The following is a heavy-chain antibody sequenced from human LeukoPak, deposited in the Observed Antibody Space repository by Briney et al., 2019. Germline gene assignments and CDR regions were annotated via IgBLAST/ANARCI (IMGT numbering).Heavy chain of an antibody. CDR1: GFTFSSYS. J-gene: IGHJ4*02. V-gene: IGHV3-48*01. D-gene: IGHD1-26*01. Sequence: GGSLRLSCAASGFTFSSYSMNWVRQAPGKGLEWVSYISSTNTIYYADSVKGRFTISRDSAKNSLYLQMNSLRAEDTAMYYCARGSGGVGASLPYWGQGALVTVSS. CDR2: ISSTNTI. CDR3: ARGSGGVGASLPY.